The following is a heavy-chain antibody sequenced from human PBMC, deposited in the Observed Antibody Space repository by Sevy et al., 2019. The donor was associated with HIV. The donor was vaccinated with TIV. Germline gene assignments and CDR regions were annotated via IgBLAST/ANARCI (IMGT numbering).Heavy chain of an antibody. D-gene: IGHD2-2*01. CDR2: IYYSGST. CDR1: GGSISSSSYY. CDR3: ARPTDIVVVPAAIGGAWFDP. V-gene: IGHV4-39*01. Sequence: SETLSLTCTVSGGSISSSSYYWGWIRQPPGKGLEWIGSIYYSGSTYYNPSLKSRVTISVDTSKNQFSLKLSSVTAADTAVYYCARPTDIVVVPAAIGGAWFDPWGQGTLVTVSS. J-gene: IGHJ5*02.